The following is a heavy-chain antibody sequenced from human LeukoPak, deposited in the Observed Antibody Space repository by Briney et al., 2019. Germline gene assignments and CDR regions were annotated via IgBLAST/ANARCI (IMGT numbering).Heavy chain of an antibody. Sequence: GGSLRLSCAASGFTFSSYAMSWVRRAPGKGLEWVANIKQDGSEKNYVDSVKGRFTISRDNAKNSLYLQMNNLRVEDTAMYYCAGGTGFIIKDWGQGTLVTVSS. CDR2: IKQDGSEK. J-gene: IGHJ4*02. D-gene: IGHD3-9*01. V-gene: IGHV3-7*03. CDR3: AGGTGFIIKD. CDR1: GFTFSSYA.